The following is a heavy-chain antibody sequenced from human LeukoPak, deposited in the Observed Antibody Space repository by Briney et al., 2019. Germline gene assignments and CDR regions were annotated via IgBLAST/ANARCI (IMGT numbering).Heavy chain of an antibody. Sequence: QPGGSLRLSCAASGFTFSSYGMHWVRQAPGKGPEWVAVISYDGSNKYYADSVKGRFTISRDNSKNTLYLQMNSLRAEDTAVYYCAKDHRYSGSYCDYWGQGTLVTVSS. CDR2: ISYDGSNK. CDR1: GFTFSSYG. J-gene: IGHJ4*02. V-gene: IGHV3-30*18. D-gene: IGHD1-26*01. CDR3: AKDHRYSGSYCDY.